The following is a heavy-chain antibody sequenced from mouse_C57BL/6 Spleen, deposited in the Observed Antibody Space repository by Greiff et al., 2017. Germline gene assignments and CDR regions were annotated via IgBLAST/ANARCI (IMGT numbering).Heavy chain of an antibody. D-gene: IGHD2-1*01. V-gene: IGHV1-66*01. CDR2: IYPGSGNT. CDR1: GYSFTSYY. J-gene: IGHJ4*01. CDR3: ARSDGNYNYYAMDY. Sequence: QVQLKESGPELVKPGASVKISCKASGYSFTSYYIHWVKQRPGQGLEWIGWIYPGSGNTKYNEKFKGKATLTADTSSSTAYMQLSSLTSEDSAVYYCARSDGNYNYYAMDYWGQGTSVTVSS.